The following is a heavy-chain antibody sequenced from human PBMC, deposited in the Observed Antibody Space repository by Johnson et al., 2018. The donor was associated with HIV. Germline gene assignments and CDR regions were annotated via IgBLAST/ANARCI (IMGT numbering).Heavy chain of an antibody. V-gene: IGHV3-30*18. CDR3: AKEKKRYSSSSIFAFDI. J-gene: IGHJ3*02. Sequence: QVQLVESGGGVVQPGRSLRLSCAASGFTFSSYGMHWVRQAPGKGLEWVAVISYDGSNKYYADSVKGRFTISRDNSNNTLYLQMNSLRAEDTAIYYWAKEKKRYSSSSIFAFDIWGQGTVVTVSS. CDR1: GFTFSSYG. D-gene: IGHD6-6*01. CDR2: ISYDGSNK.